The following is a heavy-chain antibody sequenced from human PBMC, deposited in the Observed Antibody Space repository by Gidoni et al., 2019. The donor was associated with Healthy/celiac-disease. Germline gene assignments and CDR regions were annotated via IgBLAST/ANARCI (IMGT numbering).Heavy chain of an antibody. V-gene: IGHV3-30*18. CDR2: ISYDGSKK. CDR3: AKGRGHCSGGSCSVDY. J-gene: IGHJ4*02. Sequence: QVQLVESGGGVVQPGRALRLPCAASGFTFRSYGMHWVRQAPGKGLEGVAVISYDGSKKDYADSVKGRFTISRDKSKNTLYLQMNSLRAEDTAVYYCAKGRGHCSGGSCSVDYWGQGTLVTVSS. CDR1: GFTFRSYG. D-gene: IGHD2-15*01.